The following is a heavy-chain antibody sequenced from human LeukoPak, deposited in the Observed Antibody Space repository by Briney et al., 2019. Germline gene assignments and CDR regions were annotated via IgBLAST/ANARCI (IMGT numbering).Heavy chain of an antibody. J-gene: IGHJ4*02. CDR1: GGSISSGDYY. Sequence: SQTLSLTCTVSGGSISSGDYYWSWIRQPPGKGLEWIGYIYYSGSTYYNPSLKSRVTISVDTSKNQFSLKLSSVTAADTAVYYCARFTYYYDSSGYYYLLDYWGQGTLVTVSS. D-gene: IGHD3-22*01. CDR2: IYYSGST. CDR3: ARFTYYYDSSGYYYLLDY. V-gene: IGHV4-30-4*01.